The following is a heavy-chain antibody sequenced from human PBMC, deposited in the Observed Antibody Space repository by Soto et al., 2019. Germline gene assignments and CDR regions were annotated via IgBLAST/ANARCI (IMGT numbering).Heavy chain of an antibody. V-gene: IGHV3-9*01. Sequence: GGSLRLSCAASGFTFDDYAMHWVRQAPGKGLEWVSGISWNSGSIGYADSVKGRFTISRDNAKNSLYLQMNSLRAEDTALNYCAKAVAAAGIDYYYGMDVWGQGTTVTVSS. CDR2: ISWNSGSI. J-gene: IGHJ6*02. CDR1: GFTFDDYA. CDR3: AKAVAAAGIDYYYGMDV. D-gene: IGHD6-13*01.